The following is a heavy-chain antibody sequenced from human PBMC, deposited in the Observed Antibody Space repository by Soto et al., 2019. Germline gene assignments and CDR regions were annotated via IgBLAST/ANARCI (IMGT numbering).Heavy chain of an antibody. D-gene: IGHD5-12*01. V-gene: IGHV1-69*01. Sequence: QVQLVQSGAEVKKPGSSVKVSCQASGGTFSSYAISWVRQAPGQGLEWRGGIIPIFGTANYAQKFQGRVTITEDESTTTAYMELSSLRSEDTAVYYCAILWLRFGWPFDYWGQGTLVTVSS. CDR2: IIPIFGTA. J-gene: IGHJ4*02. CDR3: AILWLRFGWPFDY. CDR1: GGTFSSYA.